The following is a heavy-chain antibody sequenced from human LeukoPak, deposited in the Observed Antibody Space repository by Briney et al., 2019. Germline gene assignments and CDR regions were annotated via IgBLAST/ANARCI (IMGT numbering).Heavy chain of an antibody. CDR2: ISATGAAI. CDR3: ARLRGFKDTHY. V-gene: IGHV3-48*03. Sequence: GGSLRLSCTASGITFSSFEMNWVRQAPGKGLEWISYISATGAAIDYADSVKGRFTISRDNAKNSVFLQMSSLRAEDTAVYYCARLRGFKDTHYWGQGNLVTVSS. J-gene: IGHJ4*02. CDR1: GITFSSFE.